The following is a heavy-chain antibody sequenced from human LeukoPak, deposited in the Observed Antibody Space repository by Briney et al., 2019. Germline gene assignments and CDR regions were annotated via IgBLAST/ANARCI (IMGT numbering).Heavy chain of an antibody. CDR3: ARTDAYSGSYYGDDY. V-gene: IGHV4-39*01. J-gene: IGHJ4*02. Sequence: PSETLSLTCTVSGGSISSSSYYWGWIGQAQGKGLEWIVSIFYSGSTYYNPYLKSRVTISVDTSKNQFSLTLNSVTAADTAVYYCARTDAYSGSYYGDDYWGQGTLVTVSS. D-gene: IGHD1-26*01. CDR2: IFYSGST. CDR1: GGSISSSSYY.